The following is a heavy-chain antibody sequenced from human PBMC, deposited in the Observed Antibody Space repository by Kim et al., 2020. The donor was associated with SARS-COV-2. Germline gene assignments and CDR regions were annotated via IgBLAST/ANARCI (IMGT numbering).Heavy chain of an antibody. V-gene: IGHV3-23*01. Sequence: VSTYYADSGKGRFTIPRDNSKYTLYLQMNSLRAEDTAVYYCAKKPGSSDYWGQATLVTVSS. CDR3: AKKPGSSDY. J-gene: IGHJ4*02. D-gene: IGHD3-10*01. CDR2: VST.